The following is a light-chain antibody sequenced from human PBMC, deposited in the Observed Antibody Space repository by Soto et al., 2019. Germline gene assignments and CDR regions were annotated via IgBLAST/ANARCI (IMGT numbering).Light chain of an antibody. CDR3: QQYTNWPPIT. J-gene: IGKJ5*01. Sequence: EIVLTQSPGTLSLSPLEIATLSCMASQSVSSSYLAWYQQKPGQAPRLLIYGASTRATGVPARFSGSGSGTDFTLTISSLQSEDFAVYYCQQYTNWPPITFGQGTRLEIK. CDR1: QSVSSSY. V-gene: IGKV3-15*01. CDR2: GAS.